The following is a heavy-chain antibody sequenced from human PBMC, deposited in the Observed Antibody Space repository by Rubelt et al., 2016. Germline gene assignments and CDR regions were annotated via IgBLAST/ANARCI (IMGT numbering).Heavy chain of an antibody. J-gene: IGHJ3*02. V-gene: IGHV4-39*01. Sequence: QVQLQQWGAGLLKPSETLSLTCTVSGGSISSSSYYWGWIRQPPGKGLAWIATISYRGCTYYNPSLKSRVTISVDSPKNQLSLKLTCVTAADTAVDYCARRNVEKHAFDIWGQGTVVTVSS. CDR2: ISYRGCT. CDR1: GGSISSSSYY. CDR3: ARRNVEKHAFDI. D-gene: IGHD2-15*01.